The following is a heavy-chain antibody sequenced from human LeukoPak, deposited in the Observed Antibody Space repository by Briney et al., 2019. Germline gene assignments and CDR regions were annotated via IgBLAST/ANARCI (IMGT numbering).Heavy chain of an antibody. Sequence: SVKVSCKASGGTFSSYAISWVRQAPGQGLEWMGGIILIFGTANYAQKFQGRVTITTDESTSTAYMELSSLRSEDTAVYYCARGTVSIYYYYYMDVWGKGTTVTVSS. D-gene: IGHD4-17*01. V-gene: IGHV1-69*05. J-gene: IGHJ6*03. CDR3: ARGTVSIYYYYYMDV. CDR1: GGTFSSYA. CDR2: IILIFGTA.